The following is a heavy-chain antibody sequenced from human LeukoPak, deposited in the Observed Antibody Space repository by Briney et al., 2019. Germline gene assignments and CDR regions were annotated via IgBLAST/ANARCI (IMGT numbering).Heavy chain of an antibody. Sequence: PRASVKVSCKASGYTFTSYYMHWVRQAPGQGLEWMGIINPSGGSTSYAQKFQGRVTMTRDTSTSTVYMELSSLRSEDTAVYYCARDWMDSSGYYNLFDPWGQGTLVTVSS. CDR2: INPSGGST. J-gene: IGHJ5*02. V-gene: IGHV1-46*01. CDR3: ARDWMDSSGYYNLFDP. CDR1: GYTFTSYY. D-gene: IGHD3-22*01.